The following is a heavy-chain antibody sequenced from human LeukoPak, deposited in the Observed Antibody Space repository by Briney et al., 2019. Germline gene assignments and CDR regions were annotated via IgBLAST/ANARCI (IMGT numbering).Heavy chain of an antibody. Sequence: PSETLSLTCTVSGGSISSGSYYGSWIRQPAGKGLEWIGRIYTSGSTNYNPSLKSRVTISVDTSKNQFSLKLSSVTAADTAVYYCARAEYSSGPREDAFDIWGQGTMVTVSS. J-gene: IGHJ3*02. D-gene: IGHD6-19*01. CDR3: ARAEYSSGPREDAFDI. CDR2: IYTSGST. V-gene: IGHV4-61*02. CDR1: GGSISSGSYY.